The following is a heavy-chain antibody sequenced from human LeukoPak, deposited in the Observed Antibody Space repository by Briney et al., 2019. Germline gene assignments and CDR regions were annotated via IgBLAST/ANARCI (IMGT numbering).Heavy chain of an antibody. D-gene: IGHD2-2*01. J-gene: IGHJ5*02. CDR3: ARYCSSTSCYGDWFDP. Sequence: SVKVSCKASVGTFSSYAISWVRQAPGQGLEWMGGIIPIFGTANYAQKFQGRVTITADESTSTAYMELSSLRSEDTAVYYCARYCSSTSCYGDWFDPWGQGTLVTVSS. V-gene: IGHV1-69*13. CDR1: VGTFSSYA. CDR2: IIPIFGTA.